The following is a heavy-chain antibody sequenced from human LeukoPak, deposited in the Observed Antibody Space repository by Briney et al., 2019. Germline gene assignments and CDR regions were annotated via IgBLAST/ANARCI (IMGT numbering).Heavy chain of an antibody. CDR3: ARYWGPYDNSGAYFDY. D-gene: IGHD3-22*01. V-gene: IGHV4-4*07. J-gene: IGHJ4*02. CDR1: GGSISSYY. Sequence: SETLSLTCTVSGGSISSYYWSWIRQPAGRGLEWIGRIYAGGNTDHNPSLKSRVTISVDTSKNQFSLKLSSVTAADTAMYYCARYWGPYDNSGAYFDYWGQGTLVTVSS. CDR2: IYAGGNT.